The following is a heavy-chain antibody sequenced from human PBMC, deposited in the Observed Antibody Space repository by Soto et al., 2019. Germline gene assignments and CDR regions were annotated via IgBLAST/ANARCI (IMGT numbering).Heavy chain of an antibody. CDR1: GFTLSSYW. CDR2: TRQDGGQS. Sequence: GGSLRLSCEASGFTLSSYWMSWIRQAPGKGLEWVANTRQDGGQSYLVDSVQGRFTISRDNAKNTLYVQMNSLRAEDTAVYYCARNSSGRYFDLWGRGPLVTVSS. V-gene: IGHV3-7*01. J-gene: IGHJ2*01. CDR3: ARNSSGRYFDL. D-gene: IGHD3-22*01.